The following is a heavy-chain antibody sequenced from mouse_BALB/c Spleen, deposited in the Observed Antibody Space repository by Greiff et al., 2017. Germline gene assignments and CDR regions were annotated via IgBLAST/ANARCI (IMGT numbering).Heavy chain of an antibody. Sequence: VQRVESGPGLVAPSQSLSITCTVSGFSLSRYSVHWVRQPPGKGLEWLGMIWGGGSTDYNSALKSRLSISKDNSKSQVFLKMNSLQTDDTAMYYCASPYYGSSYPFAYWGQGTLVTVSA. CDR2: IWGGGST. V-gene: IGHV2-6-4*01. CDR1: GFSLSRYS. D-gene: IGHD1-1*01. J-gene: IGHJ3*01. CDR3: ASPYYGSSYPFAY.